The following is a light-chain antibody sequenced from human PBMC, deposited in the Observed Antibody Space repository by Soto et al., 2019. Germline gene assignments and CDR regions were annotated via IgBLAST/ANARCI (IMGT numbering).Light chain of an antibody. V-gene: IGKV1-5*01. CDR3: QQYNNYLPWT. J-gene: IGKJ1*01. CDR1: QSINRW. Sequence: DIQMTQSPSTLSASVGDRVTITCRASQSINRWLVWYQQKPGKAPKVLIFDASILASGVPSRFSGSGSGTEFTLTISSLQPDDFATYYCQQYNNYLPWTVGQGTKVDIK. CDR2: DAS.